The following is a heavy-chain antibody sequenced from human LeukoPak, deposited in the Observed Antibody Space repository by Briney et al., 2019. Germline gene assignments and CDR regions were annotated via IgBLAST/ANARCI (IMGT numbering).Heavy chain of an antibody. D-gene: IGHD2-15*01. V-gene: IGHV3-11*04. Sequence: KAGGSLRLSCAASGFSFSDYYMTWLRQAPGKGLEWLSYISSSGTTIHHADSVKGRFTISRDNAKNSLYLQMNSLRAEDTAVYYCARLGFPVYYYYMDVWGKGTTVTVSS. CDR3: ARLGFPVYYYYMDV. CDR1: GFSFSDYY. CDR2: ISSSGTTI. J-gene: IGHJ6*03.